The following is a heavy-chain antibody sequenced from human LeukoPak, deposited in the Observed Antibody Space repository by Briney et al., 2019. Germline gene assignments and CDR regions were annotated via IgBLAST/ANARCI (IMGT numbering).Heavy chain of an antibody. CDR1: GGSISSYY. CDR2: IYDSGST. CDR3: AKHYHNDAQASFHY. D-gene: IGHD3-22*01. V-gene: IGHV4-59*08. Sequence: PSETLSLTCTVSGGSISSYYWSWIRQPPGKGLEWIGYIYDSGSTNYNPSLKSRVTISVDTSKNQFSLKLSSVTAADTAIYYCAKHYHNDAQASFHYWGQGTLVTVSS. J-gene: IGHJ4*02.